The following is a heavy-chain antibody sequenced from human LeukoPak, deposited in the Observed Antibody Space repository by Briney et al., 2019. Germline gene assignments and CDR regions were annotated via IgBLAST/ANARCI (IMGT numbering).Heavy chain of an antibody. D-gene: IGHD1-1*01. V-gene: IGHV4-59*12. Sequence: PSETLSLTCTVSGGSISSYYWSWIRQPPGKGLEWIGYIYYSGSTNYNPSLKSRVTISVDTSKNQFSLKLSSVTAADTAVYYCARTGTTGGYFDYWGQGTLVTVSS. J-gene: IGHJ4*02. CDR2: IYYSGST. CDR1: GGSISSYY. CDR3: ARTGTTGGYFDY.